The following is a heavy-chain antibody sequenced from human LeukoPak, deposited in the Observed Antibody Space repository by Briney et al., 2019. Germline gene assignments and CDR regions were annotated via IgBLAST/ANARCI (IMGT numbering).Heavy chain of an antibody. V-gene: IGHV4-34*01. D-gene: IGHD1-1*01. J-gene: IGHJ6*03. Sequence: SETLSLTCAVYGGSFSGYYWSWIRQPPGKGLEWIGEINHSGSTNYNPSLKSRVTISVDTSKNQFSLRLSSVTAADTAVYYCARIRNDFPGPHYYMDVWGKGTTVTVSS. CDR3: ARIRNDFPGPHYYMDV. CDR1: GGSFSGYY. CDR2: INHSGST.